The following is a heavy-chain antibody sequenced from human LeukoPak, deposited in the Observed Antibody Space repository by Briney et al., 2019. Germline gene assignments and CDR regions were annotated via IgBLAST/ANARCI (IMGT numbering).Heavy chain of an antibody. CDR3: ARVNPDSGYDYIDY. CDR1: GGSISHYY. CDR2: IYQSGTT. Sequence: SETLSLTCTVSGGSISHYYWSWIRQPPGKGLEWIGYIYQSGTTYSHPSLKSRVTISVDTSKNQFSLKLTSMTAADTAVYYCARVNPDSGYDYIDYWGQGTLVTVSS. J-gene: IGHJ4*02. V-gene: IGHV4-59*12. D-gene: IGHD5-12*01.